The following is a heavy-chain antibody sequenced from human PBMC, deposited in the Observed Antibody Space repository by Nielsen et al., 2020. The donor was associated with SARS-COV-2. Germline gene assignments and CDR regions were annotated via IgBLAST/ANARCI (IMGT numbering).Heavy chain of an antibody. D-gene: IGHD6-6*01. Sequence: GGSLRLSCAASGFTFSSYSMNWVRQAPGKGLEWVSSISSSSSYIYYADSVKGRFTISRDNAKNSLYLQMNSLRAEDTAVYYCAKDLYSSSSGAFDIWGQGTMVTVSS. J-gene: IGHJ3*02. V-gene: IGHV3-21*01. CDR2: ISSSSSYI. CDR3: AKDLYSSSSGAFDI. CDR1: GFTFSSYS.